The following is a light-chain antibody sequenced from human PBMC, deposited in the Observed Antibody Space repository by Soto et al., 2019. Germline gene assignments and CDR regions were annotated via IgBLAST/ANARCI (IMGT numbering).Light chain of an antibody. CDR2: GSS. CDR3: QQYGSSPPYT. V-gene: IGKV3-20*01. J-gene: IGKJ2*01. CDR1: QSVTNNY. Sequence: EVVLRQSPGTLSLSPGERATLSCRASQSVTNNYFAWYQQKPGQAPRLLIFGSSDRATGTPDRFSGSGSGTDFTLTISRLEPEDSAVYYCQQYGSSPPYTFGQGTKLEIK.